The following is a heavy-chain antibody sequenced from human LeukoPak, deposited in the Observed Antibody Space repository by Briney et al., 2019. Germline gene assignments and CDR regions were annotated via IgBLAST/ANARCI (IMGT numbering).Heavy chain of an antibody. J-gene: IGHJ3*02. CDR3: ATSSGYYSEAFDI. D-gene: IGHD3-22*01. V-gene: IGHV3-48*03. Sequence: EGSLRLSCAASGFTFSSYEMNWVRQAPGKGLEWVSYISSSGSTIYYADSVKGRFTISRDNAKNSLYLQMNSLRAEDTAVYYCATSSGYYSEAFDIWGQGTMVTVSS. CDR1: GFTFSSYE. CDR2: ISSSGSTI.